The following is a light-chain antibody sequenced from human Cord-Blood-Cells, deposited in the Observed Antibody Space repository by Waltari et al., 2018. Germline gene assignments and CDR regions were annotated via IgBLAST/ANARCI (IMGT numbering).Light chain of an antibody. Sequence: QSVLTQPPSVSGAPGPRVTIPSTGSRSNIGAGYDVHWPQQLPGTAPKPLIYGNSNRPSGVPDRFSGSKSGTSASLAITGLQAEDEADYYCQSYDSSLSALWVFGGGTKLTVL. V-gene: IGLV1-40*01. CDR2: GNS. J-gene: IGLJ3*02. CDR1: RSNIGAGYD. CDR3: QSYDSSLSALWV.